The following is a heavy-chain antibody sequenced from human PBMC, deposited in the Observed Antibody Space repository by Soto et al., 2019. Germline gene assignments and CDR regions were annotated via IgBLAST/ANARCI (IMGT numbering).Heavy chain of an antibody. Sequence: ASVKVSCKVSGYTLTELSMNWVRQAPGKGLEWMGGFDPEDGETIYAQKFQGRVTMTEDTSTDTAYMELSSLRSEDTAVYYCATVWFGEFPNWFDPWGQGTLVTVSS. J-gene: IGHJ5*02. CDR1: GYTLTELS. CDR3: ATVWFGEFPNWFDP. V-gene: IGHV1-24*01. D-gene: IGHD3-10*01. CDR2: FDPEDGET.